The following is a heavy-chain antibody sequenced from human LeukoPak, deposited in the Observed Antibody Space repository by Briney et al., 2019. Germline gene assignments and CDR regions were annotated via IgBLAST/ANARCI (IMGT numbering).Heavy chain of an antibody. CDR2: IYSGGST. CDR1: GFTVSTNY. CDR3: ATLMRGPIGNVGYGGEDY. V-gene: IGHV3-66*01. D-gene: IGHD5-12*01. Sequence: GGSLRLSCAASGFTVSTNYMRWGRQAPGKGLEWVSVIYSGGSTYYADSVKGRFTISRDNSKDTLYLQMNSLRAEDTAVYYCATLMRGPIGNVGYGGEDYWGQGTLVSVSS. J-gene: IGHJ4*02.